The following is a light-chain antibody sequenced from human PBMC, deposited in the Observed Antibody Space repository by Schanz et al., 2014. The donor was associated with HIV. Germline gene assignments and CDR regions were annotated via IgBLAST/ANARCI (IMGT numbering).Light chain of an antibody. CDR1: SSNFGAGSD. CDR2: GNT. V-gene: IGLV1-40*01. J-gene: IGLJ2*01. CDR3: PTYDNSLSGSV. Sequence: QSVLTQPPSVSGAPGQTVTISCTGSSSNFGAGSDVHWYRHLPGTAPELLIYGNTNRPSGVPDRFSGSKSGTSASLAITGLQAEDEADYYCPTYDNSLSGSVFGGGTKLTVL.